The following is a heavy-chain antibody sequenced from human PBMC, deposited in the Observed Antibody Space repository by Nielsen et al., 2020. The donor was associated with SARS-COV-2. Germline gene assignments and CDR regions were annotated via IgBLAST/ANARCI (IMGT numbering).Heavy chain of an antibody. CDR2: ISWNSGSI. V-gene: IGHV3-20*04. Sequence: GGSLRLSCAASGFTFDDYGMSWVRQAPGKGLEWVSGISWNSGSIGYADSVKGRFTISRDNSKNTLYLQMNSLRAEDTAVYYCAKGQQWLVEDYFDYWGQGTLVTVSS. CDR1: GFTFDDYG. J-gene: IGHJ4*02. D-gene: IGHD6-19*01. CDR3: AKGQQWLVEDYFDY.